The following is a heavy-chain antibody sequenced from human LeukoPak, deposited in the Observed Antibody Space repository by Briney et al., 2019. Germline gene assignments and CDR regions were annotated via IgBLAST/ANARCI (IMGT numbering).Heavy chain of an antibody. CDR2: IKSKINGGTT. V-gene: IGHV3-15*01. CDR3: TTVSVTTGDY. CDR1: GFTFSNAW. Sequence: GGSLRLSCAASGFTFSNAWMTWVRQAPGKGLEWVGRIKSKINGGTTDYAAPVKGRFTISRDDSKNTLYLHMNSLKTDDTAFYYCTTVSVTTGDYWGQGTLVTVSS. D-gene: IGHD4-17*01. J-gene: IGHJ4*02.